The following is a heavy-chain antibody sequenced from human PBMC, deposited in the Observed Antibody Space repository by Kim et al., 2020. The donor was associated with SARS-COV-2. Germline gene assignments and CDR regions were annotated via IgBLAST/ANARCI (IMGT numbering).Heavy chain of an antibody. CDR3: AKRTGYHGSGYMDV. Sequence: GGSLRLSCVGSGFTFSSYGMNWVRQAPGKGLEWVSAISDSGSSTFDADSVKGRFIISRDNSKNTLYLQMNSLRAEDTAVYYCAKRTGYHGSGYMDVGGQSTTVTVSS. CDR1: GFTFSSYG. V-gene: IGHV3-23*01. CDR2: ISDSGSST. D-gene: IGHD3-10*01. J-gene: IGHJ6*02.